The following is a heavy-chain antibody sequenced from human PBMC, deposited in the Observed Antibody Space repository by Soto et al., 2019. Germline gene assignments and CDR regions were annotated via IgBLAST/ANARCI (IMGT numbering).Heavy chain of an antibody. CDR3: TSRTTVAAFTDY. CDR1: GFRLSGSA. Sequence: EVQLVESGGGLVQPGGSLKLSCAASGFRLSGSAMHWVRQAAGKGLGWVGGIRSKTNNYATEYGASVKGRFTISRDDSKNTAYLQMNSLKTEDTAVYYCTSRTTVAAFTDYWGQGTLVTVSS. CDR2: IRSKTNNYAT. J-gene: IGHJ4*02. D-gene: IGHD4-17*01. V-gene: IGHV3-73*01.